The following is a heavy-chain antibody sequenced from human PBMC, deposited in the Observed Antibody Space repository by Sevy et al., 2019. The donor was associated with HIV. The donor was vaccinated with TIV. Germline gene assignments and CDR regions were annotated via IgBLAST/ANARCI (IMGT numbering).Heavy chain of an antibody. V-gene: IGHV3-33*01. CDR3: ARDRLGITISAEWGGGMDV. CDR2: IRYDGSNK. D-gene: IGHD3-3*01. Sequence: GGSLRLSCAASGFTLSSYVMHWVRQAPGKGLEWVAVIRYDGSNKYYADSVKGRFTISRDNSKNTLYLQMNSLRAEDTAVYYCARDRLGITISAEWGGGMDVWGQGTTVTVSS. J-gene: IGHJ6*02. CDR1: GFTLSSYV.